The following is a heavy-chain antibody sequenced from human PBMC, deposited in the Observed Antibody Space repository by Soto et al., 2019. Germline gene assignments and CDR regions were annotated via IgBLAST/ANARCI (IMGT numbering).Heavy chain of an antibody. V-gene: IGHV1-18*01. J-gene: IGHJ4*02. D-gene: IGHD3-22*01. CDR3: AREGLDYYESSGYYYGPFFDY. Sequence: QVQLVQSGAEVKKPGASVKVSCKASNSTFTNNGISWVRQAPGQGLEWMGWISDFNGNTNYAQKLQGRVTMTTDTSTSTAYMELRSLRSDDTAVYYCAREGLDYYESSGYYYGPFFDYWGQGTLVTVSS. CDR1: NSTFTNNG. CDR2: ISDFNGNT.